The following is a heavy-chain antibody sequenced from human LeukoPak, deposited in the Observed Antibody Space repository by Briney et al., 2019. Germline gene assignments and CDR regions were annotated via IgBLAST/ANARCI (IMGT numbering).Heavy chain of an antibody. D-gene: IGHD2-15*01. Sequence: ASVKVSCKASGYTFTTYYMHWVRQAPGQGLEWMGKINLSGGSTTYAQKFQGRVTMTRDTSTSTVYMELSSLRSEDTAVYYCARDSSDIRSLIAHWGQGTLVTVSS. CDR1: GYTFTTYY. CDR2: INLSGGST. V-gene: IGHV1-46*01. J-gene: IGHJ1*01. CDR3: ARDSSDIRSLIAH.